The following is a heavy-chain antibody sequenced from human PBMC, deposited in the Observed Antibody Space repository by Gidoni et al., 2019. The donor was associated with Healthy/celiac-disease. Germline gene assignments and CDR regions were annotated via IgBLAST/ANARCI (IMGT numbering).Heavy chain of an antibody. CDR2: IYYSGST. CDR1: GGSLSSYY. J-gene: IGHJ4*02. D-gene: IGHD3-3*01. V-gene: IGHV4-59*01. Sequence: QVQLQVSGPGLVKPSETLSLTCTVSGGSLSSYYWSWIRQPPGKGLEWIGYIYYSGSTNYNPSLKNRVTISVDPSKNQFSLQLSSVAAAETAVYYCARLRPEEGYIIPHFDYWGQGTLVTVSS. CDR3: ARLRPEEGYIIPHFDY.